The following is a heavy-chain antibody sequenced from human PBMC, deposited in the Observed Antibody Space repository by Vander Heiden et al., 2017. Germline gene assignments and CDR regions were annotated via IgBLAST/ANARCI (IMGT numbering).Heavy chain of an antibody. CDR1: GVSFDPYG. J-gene: IGHJ5*02. CDR3: AKDMGYGRLLNWFDA. D-gene: IGHD5-18*01. CDR2: ISFDGSER. Sequence: QVELAESGGEVVRPGGSMRLSCVASGVSFDPYGIHWVRQAPGKGLEWLAVISFDGSERYYGGSVRGRVTISRDNSKNTVYLQLNRLTVEDTATDHCAKDMGYGRLLNWFDAWGQGTRVTVSS. V-gene: IGHV3-30*18.